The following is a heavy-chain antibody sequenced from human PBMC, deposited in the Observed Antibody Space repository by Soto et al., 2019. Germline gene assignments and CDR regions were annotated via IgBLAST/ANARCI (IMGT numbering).Heavy chain of an antibody. J-gene: IGHJ4*02. V-gene: IGHV1-18*01. Sequence: ASVKVSCKASGYTFTSYGISWVRQAPGQGLEWMGWISAYNGNTNYAQKLQGRVTMTTDTSTSTAYMELRSLRSDDTAVYYCARDSGSYDGLHYFDYWGQGTLVTSPQ. D-gene: IGHD1-26*01. CDR2: ISAYNGNT. CDR1: GYTFTSYG. CDR3: ARDSGSYDGLHYFDY.